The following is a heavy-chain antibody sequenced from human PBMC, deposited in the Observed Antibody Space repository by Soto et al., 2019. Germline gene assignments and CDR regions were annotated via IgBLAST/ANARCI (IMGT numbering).Heavy chain of an antibody. CDR3: AKAPITTRDHYFIMEV. J-gene: IGHJ6*02. CDR1: GCTFSNYH. CDR2: ISNDESYK. V-gene: IGHV3-30*18. D-gene: IGHD3-16*01. Sequence: GGSLRLSCAASGCTFSNYHMHWVRQAPGKGLEWVTLISNDESYKYYADSVKGRFTISRDNPKNTLYLQMAGLRAEDTAVDYCAKAPITTRDHYFIMEVWGQGTTVTVSS.